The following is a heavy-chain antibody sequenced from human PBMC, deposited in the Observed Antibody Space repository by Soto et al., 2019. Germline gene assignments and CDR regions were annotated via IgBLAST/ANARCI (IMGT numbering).Heavy chain of an antibody. V-gene: IGHV5-51*01. CDR3: ARLPQDYYYHGMEV. CDR1: GYSFSTFW. J-gene: IGHJ6*02. Sequence: PGESLKISCKGSGYSFSTFWIGCVRQMPGKGLEWMGIIYPSDSDTRYSPSFQGQVTISADKSSRTAYLQWSSLKASDSAMYYCARLPQDYYYHGMEVWGQGTKVTVSS. CDR2: IYPSDSDT.